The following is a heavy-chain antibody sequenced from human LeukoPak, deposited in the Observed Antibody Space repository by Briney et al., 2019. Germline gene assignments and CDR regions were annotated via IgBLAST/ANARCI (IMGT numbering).Heavy chain of an antibody. CDR3: ARDWYSSGNDAFDI. V-gene: IGHV3-53*01. Sequence: GGSLRLSCAASGFTVSSNYMSWVRQAPGKGLEWVSVIYSGGSTYYADSVKGRFTISRDNSKNTLYLQMNSLRAEDTAVYYCARDWYSSGNDAFDIWGQGTMVTVSS. D-gene: IGHD6-19*01. J-gene: IGHJ3*02. CDR1: GFTVSSNY. CDR2: IYSGGST.